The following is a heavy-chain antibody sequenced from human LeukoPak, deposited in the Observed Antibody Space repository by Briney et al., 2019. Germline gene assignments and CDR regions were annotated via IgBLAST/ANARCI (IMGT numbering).Heavy chain of an antibody. CDR1: GGYISSYY. Sequence: SETLSLTCTVSGGYISSYYWSRIRQPPGKGLEWIGYLYYSGSTNYNPSLKSRVTISIDTSKNQFSLKLSSVTPADTAVYYCAGHSARYYFDYWGQGTLVTVSS. CDR2: LYYSGST. CDR3: AGHSARYYFDY. J-gene: IGHJ4*02. V-gene: IGHV4-59*08. D-gene: IGHD3-10*01.